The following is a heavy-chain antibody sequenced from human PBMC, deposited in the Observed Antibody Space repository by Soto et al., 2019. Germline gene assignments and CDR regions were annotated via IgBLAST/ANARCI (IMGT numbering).Heavy chain of an antibody. J-gene: IGHJ4*02. CDR2: IWYDGSQK. D-gene: IGHD1-26*01. CDR3: ASFSWSNSAGTLDY. V-gene: IGHV3-33*01. CDR1: GFTFSSRG. Sequence: GGSLRLSCAASGFTFSSRGMHWVRQAPAKGLEWVAFIWYDGSQKNYVDSVKGRFIISRDNSKNTLDLQMNSLSVEDTAVYYCASFSWSNSAGTLDYWGQGTLVTVSS.